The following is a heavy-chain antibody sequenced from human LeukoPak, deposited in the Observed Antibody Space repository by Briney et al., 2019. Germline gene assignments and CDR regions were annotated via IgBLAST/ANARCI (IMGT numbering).Heavy chain of an antibody. CDR2: ISSSSTYI. Sequence: KTGGSLRLSCAASGFTFSSYSMNWVRQAPGKGLEWVSSISSSSTYIYYADSVKGRFTISRDNAKNSLYLQMNSLRAEDTGVYYCARGEAAAGTNFDYWGQGTLVTVSS. CDR1: GFTFSSYS. CDR3: ARGEAAAGTNFDY. V-gene: IGHV3-21*01. J-gene: IGHJ4*02. D-gene: IGHD6-13*01.